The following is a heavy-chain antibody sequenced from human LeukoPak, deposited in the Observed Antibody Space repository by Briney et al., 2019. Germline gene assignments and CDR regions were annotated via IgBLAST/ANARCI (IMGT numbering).Heavy chain of an antibody. CDR3: ARGGSYLSAFDI. Sequence: PGGSLRHSCAASGFTVSSNYMSWVRQAPGKGLEWVSIIYSGGSTFYADSVKGRFTISRDNSKNTLYLQMNSLRAEDTAVYYCARGGSYLSAFDIWGQGTMVTVSS. J-gene: IGHJ3*02. V-gene: IGHV3-53*01. CDR1: GFTVSSNY. CDR2: IYSGGST. D-gene: IGHD1-26*01.